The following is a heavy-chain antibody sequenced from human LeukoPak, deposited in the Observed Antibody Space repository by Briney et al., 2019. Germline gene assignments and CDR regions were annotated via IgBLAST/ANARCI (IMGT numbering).Heavy chain of an antibody. J-gene: IGHJ4*02. Sequence: GGSLRLSCAASGFAFSSNWTHWVHQTPRKGLVWVSRINSGGSGTSYADSVEGRFTISRDNAKNTLYLQMNSLKGEDTAVYYCTRDGIMAAAGNDFDYWGQGTLVTVSS. V-gene: IGHV3-74*01. CDR2: INSGGSGT. CDR1: GFAFSSNW. CDR3: TRDGIMAAAGNDFDY. D-gene: IGHD6-13*01.